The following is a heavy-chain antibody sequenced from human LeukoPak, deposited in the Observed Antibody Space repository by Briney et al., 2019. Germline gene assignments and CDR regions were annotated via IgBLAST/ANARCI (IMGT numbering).Heavy chain of an antibody. Sequence: SVKVSCKASGGTFSSYAISWVRQAPGQGLEWMGGIIPIFGTANYAQKFQGRVTITADESTSTAYMELSSLRSEDTAVYYCARPYTHGYYYYGMDVWGQGITVTVSS. CDR3: ARPYTHGYYYYGMDV. J-gene: IGHJ6*02. V-gene: IGHV1-69*13. CDR2: IIPIFGTA. D-gene: IGHD4-11*01. CDR1: GGTFSSYA.